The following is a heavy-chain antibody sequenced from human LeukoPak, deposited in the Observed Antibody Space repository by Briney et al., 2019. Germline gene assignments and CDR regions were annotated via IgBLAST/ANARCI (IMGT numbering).Heavy chain of an antibody. Sequence: GGSLRLSCAASGFTFSSYSMNWVRQAPGKGLEWVSFISSSRSYIYYADSVKGRFTISRDNAKNSLYLQMNSLRAEDTAVYYCARFIAAPYYFDYWGRRTLVTVSS. CDR1: GFTFSSYS. D-gene: IGHD6-13*01. J-gene: IGHJ4*02. CDR3: ARFIAAPYYFDY. V-gene: IGHV3-21*01. CDR2: ISSSRSYI.